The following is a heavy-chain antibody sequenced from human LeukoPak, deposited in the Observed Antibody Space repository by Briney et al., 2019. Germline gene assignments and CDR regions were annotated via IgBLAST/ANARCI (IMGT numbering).Heavy chain of an antibody. D-gene: IGHD2-2*01. CDR3: ARGGDIVVVPAGHFDY. Sequence: GGSLRLSCAASGFTFSSYWMSWVRQAPGKGLEWVANIKQDGSEKYYVDSAKGRFTISRDNAKNSLYLQMNSLRAEDTAVYYCARGGDIVVVPAGHFDYWGQGTLVTVSS. J-gene: IGHJ4*02. CDR2: IKQDGSEK. V-gene: IGHV3-7*01. CDR1: GFTFSSYW.